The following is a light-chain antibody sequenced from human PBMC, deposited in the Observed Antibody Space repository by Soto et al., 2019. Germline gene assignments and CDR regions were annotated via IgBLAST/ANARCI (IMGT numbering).Light chain of an antibody. CDR1: NSNIGAGYD. Sequence: QSVLTQPPSVSGAPGQRVSISCTGSNSNIGAGYDVHWYQQLPGKAPTLLIYANNNRPSGVPDRSSGSKSGTSASLAITGLRPEDEADYYCQSYASSLSTGFVFGTGTKLTV. CDR3: QSYASSLSTGFV. V-gene: IGLV1-40*01. CDR2: ANN. J-gene: IGLJ1*01.